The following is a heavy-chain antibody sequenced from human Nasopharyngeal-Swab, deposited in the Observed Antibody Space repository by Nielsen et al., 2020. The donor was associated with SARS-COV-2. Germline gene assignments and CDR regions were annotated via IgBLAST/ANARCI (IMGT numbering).Heavy chain of an antibody. J-gene: IGHJ4*02. CDR3: TRRFDYGDYAN. CDR1: AGSVNTYY. Sequence: SETLSLTCTVSAGSVNTYYWSWIRQPPGKGLEWIGSIYYSGSTYYNPSLKSRVTISVDTSKNQFSLKLSSVTAADTAVYYCTRRFDYGDYANWGQGTLVTVSS. V-gene: IGHV4-39*01. CDR2: IYYSGST. D-gene: IGHD4-17*01.